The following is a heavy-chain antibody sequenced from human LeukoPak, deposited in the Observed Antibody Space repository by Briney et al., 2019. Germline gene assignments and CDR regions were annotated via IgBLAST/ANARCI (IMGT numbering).Heavy chain of an antibody. Sequence: ASVKVSCKASGYTFTSYDINWVRQAAGQGLEWMGWMNPKSANTAYAQKFQGRVTMTRDTSISTAYMELSRLRSDDTAVYYCARVNYYYMDVWGKGTTVTVSS. J-gene: IGHJ6*03. CDR3: ARVNYYYMDV. CDR2: MNPKSANT. CDR1: GYTFTSYD. V-gene: IGHV1-8*01.